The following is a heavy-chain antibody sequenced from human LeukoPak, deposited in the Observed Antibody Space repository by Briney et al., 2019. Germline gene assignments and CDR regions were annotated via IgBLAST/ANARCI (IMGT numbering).Heavy chain of an antibody. CDR2: INPSGGST. V-gene: IGHV1-46*01. J-gene: IGHJ1*01. Sequence: GASVKVSCKASGYTFTSYYMHWVRQAPGQGLGWMGIINPSGGSTSYAQKFQGRVTMTRDTSTSTVYMELSSLRSEDTAVYYCAREGYYESSGPESSQPWGQGTLVTVSS. CDR1: GYTFTSYY. CDR3: AREGYYESSGPESSQP. D-gene: IGHD3-22*01.